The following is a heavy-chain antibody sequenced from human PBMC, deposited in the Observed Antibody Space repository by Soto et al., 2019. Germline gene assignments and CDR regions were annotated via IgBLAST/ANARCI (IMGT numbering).Heavy chain of an antibody. CDR1: GYTFTGYY. J-gene: IGHJ4*02. Sequence: ASVKVSCKAAGYTFTGYYMHWVRQAPGQGLEWMGWINPNSGGTNYAQKFQGWVTMTRDTSISTAYMELSRLRSDDTAVYYCARAPPNSYYDSSGYFDYWGQGTLVTVS. CDR2: INPNSGGT. V-gene: IGHV1-2*04. D-gene: IGHD3-22*01. CDR3: ARAPPNSYYDSSGYFDY.